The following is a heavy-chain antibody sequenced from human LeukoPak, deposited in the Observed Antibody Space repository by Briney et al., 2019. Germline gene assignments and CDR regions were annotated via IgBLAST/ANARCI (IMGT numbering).Heavy chain of an antibody. CDR1: GFTFSSYT. Sequence: GSLRLSCAASGFTFSSYTMNWVRQAPGKGLEWVSSISSSSSYIYYADSVKGRFTISRDNAKNSLYLQMNNLRAEDTAVYYCARGRRRIAAAGATPPAPYFDYWGQGTLVTVSS. CDR3: ARGRRRIAAAGATPPAPYFDY. J-gene: IGHJ4*02. CDR2: ISSSSSYI. D-gene: IGHD6-13*01. V-gene: IGHV3-21*01.